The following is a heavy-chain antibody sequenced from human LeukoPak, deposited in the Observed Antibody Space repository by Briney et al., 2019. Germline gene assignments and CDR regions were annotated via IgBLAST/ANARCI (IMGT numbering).Heavy chain of an antibody. Sequence: GGSLRLSCAASGFTFSSYGMHWVRQAPGKGLEWVAVISYDGSNKYYADSVKGRFTISRDNSKNTLYLQMNSLRAEDTAVYYCAKDRFGELFGYWGQGTLVTVSS. CDR1: GFTFSSYG. CDR3: AKDRFGELFGY. CDR2: ISYDGSNK. J-gene: IGHJ4*02. D-gene: IGHD3-10*01. V-gene: IGHV3-30*18.